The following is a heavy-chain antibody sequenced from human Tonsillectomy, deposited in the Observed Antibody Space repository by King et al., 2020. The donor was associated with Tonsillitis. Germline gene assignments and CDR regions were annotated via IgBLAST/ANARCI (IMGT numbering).Heavy chain of an antibody. D-gene: IGHD4-23*01. V-gene: IGHV5-51*01. Sequence: VQLVESGAEVKKPGESLKISCQGSGYTFTSYWIGWVRQMPGKRLEWMGIIYPGDSDTRYSPSFQGQVTISADESLSTAYLQWSSLKASDTAMYYCARHRASGVKPEGGYDYWGQGTLVTASS. CDR2: IYPGDSDT. CDR1: GYTFTSYW. CDR3: ARHRASGVKPEGGYDY. J-gene: IGHJ4*02.